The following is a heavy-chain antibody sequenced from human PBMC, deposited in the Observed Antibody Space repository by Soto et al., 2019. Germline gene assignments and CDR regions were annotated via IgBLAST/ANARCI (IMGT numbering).Heavy chain of an antibody. Sequence: QVQLVQSGAEVKKPGSSVKVSCKASGGNFSSYAISWVRQAPGQGLEWMGGIIPIFGTANYAQKFQGRVTITADESTSTAYMELSSLRSEDTAVYYCARVGSSVAGTLFDYWGQGTLVTVSS. CDR1: GGNFSSYA. CDR3: ARVGSSVAGTLFDY. CDR2: IIPIFGTA. D-gene: IGHD6-19*01. J-gene: IGHJ4*02. V-gene: IGHV1-69*01.